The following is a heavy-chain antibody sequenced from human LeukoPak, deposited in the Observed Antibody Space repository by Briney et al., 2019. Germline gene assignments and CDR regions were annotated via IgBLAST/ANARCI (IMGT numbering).Heavy chain of an antibody. Sequence: ASVKVSCKASGYTFTSYDINWVRQATGQGLEWMGWMNPNSGNTGYAQKLQGRVTMTTDTSTSTAYMELRSLRSDDTAVYYCARALWFGGPIGYWGQGTLVTVSS. CDR2: MNPNSGNT. V-gene: IGHV1-8*02. CDR3: ARALWFGGPIGY. D-gene: IGHD3-10*01. CDR1: GYTFTSYD. J-gene: IGHJ4*02.